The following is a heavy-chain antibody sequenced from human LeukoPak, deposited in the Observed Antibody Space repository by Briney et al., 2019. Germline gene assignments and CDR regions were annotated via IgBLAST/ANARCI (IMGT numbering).Heavy chain of an antibody. CDR3: ARGYYDILTGYYQDDAFDI. J-gene: IGHJ3*02. D-gene: IGHD3-9*01. CDR1: GFTVSSNY. Sequence: GGSLRLSCAASGFTVSSNYMSWVRQAPGKGLEWVSVIYSGGSTYYADSVKGRFTISGDNSKNTLYLQMNSLRAEDTAVYYCARGYYDILTGYYQDDAFDIWGQGTMVTVSS. V-gene: IGHV3-66*01. CDR2: IYSGGST.